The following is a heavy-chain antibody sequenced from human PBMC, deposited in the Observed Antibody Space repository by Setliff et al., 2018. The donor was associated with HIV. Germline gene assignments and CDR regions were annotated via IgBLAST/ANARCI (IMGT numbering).Heavy chain of an antibody. V-gene: IGHV1-18*01. J-gene: IGHJ4*02. CDR2: INTHSGYT. CDR1: GYTFNNYG. Sequence: ASVKVSCKSSGYTFNNYGISWVRQAPGQGLEWMGWINTHSGYTNYAQNVEGRVTVTMDTSTSTAYMELRSLKSDDTAVYYCAREKTWLRFLDYWGQGTLVTVSS. CDR3: AREKTWLRFLDY. D-gene: IGHD5-12*01.